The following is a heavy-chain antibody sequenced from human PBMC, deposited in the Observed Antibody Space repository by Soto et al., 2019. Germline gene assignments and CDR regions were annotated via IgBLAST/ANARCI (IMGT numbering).Heavy chain of an antibody. CDR2: IYYSGSS. Sequence: SETLSLTCTVSGGCISSYYLGWSRQPPGKGLEWIVYIYYSGSSNYNPSLKSRVTISVDTSKNQFSLKVRSVTAADTAVYYCASLPAGPISGLDYSGQGTLVTVSS. CDR3: ASLPAGPISGLDY. D-gene: IGHD2-2*01. J-gene: IGHJ4*02. V-gene: IGHV4-59*01. CDR1: GGCISSYY.